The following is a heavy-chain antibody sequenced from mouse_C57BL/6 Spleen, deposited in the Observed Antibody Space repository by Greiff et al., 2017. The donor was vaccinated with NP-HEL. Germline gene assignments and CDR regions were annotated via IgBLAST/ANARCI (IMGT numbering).Heavy chain of an antibody. CDR2: INYDGSST. CDR3: ARGELGRFDY. Sequence: DVKLVESEGGLVQPGSSMKLSCTASGFTFSDYYMAWVRQVPEKGLEWVANINYDGSSTYYLDSLKSRFIISRDNAKNILYLQMSSLKFEDTATYYCARGELGRFDYWGQGTTLTVSS. D-gene: IGHD4-1*01. J-gene: IGHJ2*01. CDR1: GFTFSDYY. V-gene: IGHV5-16*01.